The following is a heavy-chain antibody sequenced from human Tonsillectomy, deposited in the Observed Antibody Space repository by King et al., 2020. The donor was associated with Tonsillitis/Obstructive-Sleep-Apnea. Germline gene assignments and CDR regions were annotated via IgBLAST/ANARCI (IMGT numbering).Heavy chain of an antibody. V-gene: IGHV1-18*01. Sequence: QLVQSGAEVKMPGASVKVSCKASGYTFISYGISWVRQAPGQGLEWMGWINAYNGNTNYAQKFQGRVTMTTDTSTSTAYMELRGLRSDDTAVYYCARGPYSGSFLGHYSFDYWGQGTRVTVSS. CDR2: INAYNGNT. J-gene: IGHJ4*02. D-gene: IGHD1-26*01. CDR1: GYTFISYG. CDR3: ARGPYSGSFLGHYSFDY.